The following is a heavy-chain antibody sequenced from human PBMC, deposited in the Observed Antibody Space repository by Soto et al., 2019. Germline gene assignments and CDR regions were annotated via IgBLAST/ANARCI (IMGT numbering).Heavy chain of an antibody. CDR1: GGSISSFC. V-gene: IGHV4-59*01. CDR3: ARVGSKSFYYATDV. Sequence: QLQESGPGLVKPSETLSLTCTVSGGSISSFCWSWIRQPPGQGLEWIGYICSGGTTKYNPSLKSRVTRSVDTSKTQFSLKLTSVTAADTAVYYCARVGSKSFYYATDVWGQGTTVTVSS. J-gene: IGHJ6*02. D-gene: IGHD4-4*01. CDR2: ICSGGTT.